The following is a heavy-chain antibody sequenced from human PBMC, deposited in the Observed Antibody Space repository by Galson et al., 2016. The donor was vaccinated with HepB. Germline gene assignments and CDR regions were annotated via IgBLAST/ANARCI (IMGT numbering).Heavy chain of an antibody. CDR3: AKEKQCGRNGCGFFDY. V-gene: IGHV3-23*01. CDR2: ISRDGGTT. CDR1: GFTFSNYA. Sequence: SLRLSCAASGFTFSNYAMSWVRQGPGKGPEWVSAISRDGGTTYYTHSVKGRFTISRDNSKNTLYLQINSLRAEDTAVYYCAKEKQCGRNGCGFFDYWGQGTLVTVSS. D-gene: IGHD5-24*01. J-gene: IGHJ4*02.